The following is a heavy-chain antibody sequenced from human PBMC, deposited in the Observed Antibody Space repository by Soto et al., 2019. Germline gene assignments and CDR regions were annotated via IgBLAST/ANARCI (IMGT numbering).Heavy chain of an antibody. CDR1: GYSFNSYW. V-gene: IGHV5-10-1*01. J-gene: IGHJ5*02. CDR2: IDPSDSYA. D-gene: IGHD6-6*01. CDR3: ARGSFLEYSSPEGWFDP. Sequence: GESLKISCKGSGYSFNSYWISWVRQMPGKGLEWMGRIDPSDSYANYSPSFQGHVTISADKSISTAYLQWSSLKASDTAMYYCARGSFLEYSSPEGWFDPWGQRTLVTV.